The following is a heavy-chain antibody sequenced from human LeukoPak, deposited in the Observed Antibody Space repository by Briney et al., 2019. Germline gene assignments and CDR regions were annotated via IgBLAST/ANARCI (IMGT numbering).Heavy chain of an antibody. CDR3: ARVGYCSSTSCTYFDY. CDR1: GYTFTGYG. CDR2: ISAYNGNT. D-gene: IGHD2-2*01. J-gene: IGHJ4*02. Sequence: ASVKVSCKASGYTFTGYGISWVRQAPGQGLEWMGWISAYNGNTNYAQKLQGRVTMTTDTSTSTAYMELRSLRSDDTAVYYCARVGYCSSTSCTYFDYWGQGTLVTVSS. V-gene: IGHV1-18*01.